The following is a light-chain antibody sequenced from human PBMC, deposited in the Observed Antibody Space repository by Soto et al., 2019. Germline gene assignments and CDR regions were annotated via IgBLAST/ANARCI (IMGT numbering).Light chain of an antibody. Sequence: DIQMTQSPSSLSASVGDRVTITCRASQGIGNYLAWHQQKPGKVPKLLIYAASTLQSGVPSRFSGSGSGTDFTLTTTTLQPEDVATYYCQKYNSPPLTFGGGTKVEIK. CDR3: QKYNSPPLT. CDR1: QGIGNY. V-gene: IGKV1-27*01. CDR2: AAS. J-gene: IGKJ4*01.